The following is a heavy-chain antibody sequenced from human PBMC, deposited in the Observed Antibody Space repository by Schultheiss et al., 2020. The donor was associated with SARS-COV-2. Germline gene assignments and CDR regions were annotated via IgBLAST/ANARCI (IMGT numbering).Heavy chain of an antibody. CDR3: TRSIRHYGDYFDY. Sequence: GGSLRLSCTASGFTFGDYAMSWVRQAPGKGLEWVGFIRSKAYGGTTEYAASVKGRFTISRDDSKSIAYLQMNSLKTEDTAVYYCTRSIRHYGDYFDYWGQGTLVTVSS. V-gene: IGHV3-49*04. CDR2: IRSKAYGGTT. CDR1: GFTFGDYA. J-gene: IGHJ4*02. D-gene: IGHD4-17*01.